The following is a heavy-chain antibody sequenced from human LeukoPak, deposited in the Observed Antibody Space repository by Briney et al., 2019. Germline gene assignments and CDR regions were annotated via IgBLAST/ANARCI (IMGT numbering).Heavy chain of an antibody. D-gene: IGHD4-17*01. CDR1: GGSFSGYY. Sequence: SETLSLTCAVYGGSFSGYYWTWIRQPPGKGLEWIGEIYHSGSTNYNPSLKSRVTISVDTSKNQFSLKLYSVTAADTAVYYCARGGDYGDYVFHYWGQGTLVTVSS. V-gene: IGHV4-34*01. J-gene: IGHJ4*02. CDR3: ARGGDYGDYVFHY. CDR2: IYHSGST.